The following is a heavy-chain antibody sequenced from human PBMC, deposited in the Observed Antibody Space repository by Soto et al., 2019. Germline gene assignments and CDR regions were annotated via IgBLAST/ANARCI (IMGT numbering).Heavy chain of an antibody. CDR2: INSDGRST. D-gene: IGHD2-15*01. CDR3: ARVYCSGGSCYSVDY. V-gene: IGHV3-74*01. J-gene: IGHJ4*02. CDR1: GFTFSSHW. Sequence: SGGSLRLSCAASGFTFSSHWMHWVRQAPGKGLVWVSRINSDGRSTTYADSVKGRFTISRDNAKNTLYLQMNSLRAEDTAVYYCARVYCSGGSCYSVDYWGQGTLVTVSS.